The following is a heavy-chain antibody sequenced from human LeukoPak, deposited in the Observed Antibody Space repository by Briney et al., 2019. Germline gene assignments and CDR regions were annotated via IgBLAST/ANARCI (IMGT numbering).Heavy chain of an antibody. Sequence: PSETLSLTCTVSGGSISIYYWSWIRQPPGKGLEWIGYIYYSGSTNYNPSLKSRVTISVDTSKSQFSLKLSSVTAADTAVYYCARLRGTRVAYYYYYYGMDVWGQGTTVTVSS. CDR1: GGSISIYY. J-gene: IGHJ6*02. D-gene: IGHD3-16*01. V-gene: IGHV4-59*08. CDR3: ARLRGTRVAYYYYYYGMDV. CDR2: IYYSGST.